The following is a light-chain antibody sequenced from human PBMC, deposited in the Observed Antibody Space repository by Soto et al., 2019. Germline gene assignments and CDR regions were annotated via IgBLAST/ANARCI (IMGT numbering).Light chain of an antibody. CDR2: EVS. J-gene: IGLJ1*01. CDR3: SSYTSSSTLDV. V-gene: IGLV2-14*01. CDR1: SSDVGGHNY. Sequence: QSALPQPASVSGSPGQSITMSCTGTSSDVGGHNYVSWYQQHPGKAPKLMIYEVSNRPSGVSNRFSGSKSGNTASLTISGLQAEDEADYYCSSYTSSSTLDVFGTGTKVTVL.